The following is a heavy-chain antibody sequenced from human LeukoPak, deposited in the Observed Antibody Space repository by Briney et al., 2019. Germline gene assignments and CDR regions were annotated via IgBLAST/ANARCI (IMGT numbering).Heavy chain of an antibody. Sequence: ASVTVSCTASGYTFTSYGISWVRQAPGQGLEWMGWVSAYNGNTNYAQKLQGRVTMTTDTSTSTAYMELRSLRSDDTAVCYCARAPTDYDYVWGSYLRRNYYYYYGMDVWGQGTTVTVSS. CDR2: VSAYNGNT. CDR1: GYTFTSYG. J-gene: IGHJ6*02. V-gene: IGHV1-18*01. CDR3: ARAPTDYDYVWGSYLRRNYYYYYGMDV. D-gene: IGHD3-16*02.